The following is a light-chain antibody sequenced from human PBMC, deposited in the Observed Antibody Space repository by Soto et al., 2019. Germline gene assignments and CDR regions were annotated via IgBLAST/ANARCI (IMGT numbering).Light chain of an antibody. CDR2: EGS. CDR1: SSDVGSSNL. Sequence: QSALTQPASVSGSPGQSITISCTGTSSDVGSSNLVSWYQQHPGKAPKLMIYEGSKRPSGISNRFSGSKSGNTASLTISGLQAEDEAEYYCCSYADSSRIYVFGSGTKLTVL. V-gene: IGLV2-23*01. CDR3: CSYADSSRIYV. J-gene: IGLJ1*01.